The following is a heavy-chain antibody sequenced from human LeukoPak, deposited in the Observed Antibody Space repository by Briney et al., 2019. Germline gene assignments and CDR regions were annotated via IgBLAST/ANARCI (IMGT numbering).Heavy chain of an antibody. J-gene: IGHJ6*03. CDR3: ARAPKLHSSSWYGFPVTTHNYYMDV. D-gene: IGHD6-13*01. CDR2: MNPNSGNT. CDR1: GYTFTSYD. Sequence: ASVKVSCKASGYTFTSYDINWVRQAAGQGLEWMGWMNPNSGNTGYAQKFQGRVTITRNTSISTAYMELSSLRSEDTAVYYCARAPKLHSSSWYGFPVTTHNYYMDVWGKGTTVTISS. V-gene: IGHV1-8*03.